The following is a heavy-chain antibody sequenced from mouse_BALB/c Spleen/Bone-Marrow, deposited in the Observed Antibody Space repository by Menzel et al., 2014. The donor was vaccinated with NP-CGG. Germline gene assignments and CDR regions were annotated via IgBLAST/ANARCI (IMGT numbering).Heavy chain of an antibody. CDR1: GFNIKDTY. J-gene: IGHJ2*01. Sequence: EVQLQESGAELVKPGASVKLSCTASGFNIKDTYIHWVKRRPEQGLEWIGRIDPENGNIKYDPKFQVKATITADTSYNTAYLQVSRLTSEDTAVYYCTRRGFDFWGQGTTLTASS. CDR2: IDPENGNI. CDR3: TRRGFDF. V-gene: IGHV14-3*02.